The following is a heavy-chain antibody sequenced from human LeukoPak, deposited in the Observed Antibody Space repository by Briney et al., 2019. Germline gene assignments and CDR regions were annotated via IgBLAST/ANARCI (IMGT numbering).Heavy chain of an antibody. CDR1: GFTFSSYA. D-gene: IGHD3-3*01. V-gene: IGHV3-23*01. Sequence: PGGSLRLSCAASGFTFSSYAMSWVRQAPGKGLEWISAISGSGGSTYYADSVKGRFTISRDNSKNTLYLQMNSLRAEDTAVYYCAKSFFGVVIHDAFDIWGQGTMVTVSS. J-gene: IGHJ3*02. CDR3: AKSFFGVVIHDAFDI. CDR2: ISGSGGST.